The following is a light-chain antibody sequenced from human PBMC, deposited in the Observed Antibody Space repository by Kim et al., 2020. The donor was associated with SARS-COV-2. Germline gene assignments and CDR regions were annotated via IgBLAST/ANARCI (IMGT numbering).Light chain of an antibody. CDR3: SSYTSSSTLGV. J-gene: IGLJ1*01. Sequence: QSITISCTGTSSDVGGYNYVSWYQQHPGKAPKLMIYDVSNRPSGVSNRFSGSKSGNTASLTISGLQAEDEADHYCSSYTSSSTLGVFGTGTKVTVL. CDR1: SSDVGGYNY. CDR2: DVS. V-gene: IGLV2-14*03.